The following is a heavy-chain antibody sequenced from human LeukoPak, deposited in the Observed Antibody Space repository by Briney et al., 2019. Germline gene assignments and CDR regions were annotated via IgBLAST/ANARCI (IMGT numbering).Heavy chain of an antibody. CDR3: ARPTVTDAFDI. Sequence: PGRSLRLSCAASGFTFSSYAMHWVRQAPGKGLEWVAVISYDGSNKYYADSVKGRFTISRDNSKNTLYLQTNSLRAEDTAVYYCARPTVTDAFDIWGQGTMVTVSS. D-gene: IGHD4-17*01. J-gene: IGHJ3*02. V-gene: IGHV3-30*04. CDR2: ISYDGSNK. CDR1: GFTFSSYA.